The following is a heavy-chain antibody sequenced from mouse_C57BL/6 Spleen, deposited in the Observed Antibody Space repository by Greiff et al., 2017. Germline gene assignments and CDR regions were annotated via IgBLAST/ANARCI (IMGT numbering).Heavy chain of an antibody. D-gene: IGHD1-1*01. CDR3: ARGHYGSSSWYFDG. CDR1: GYTFTSYW. V-gene: IGHV1-55*01. J-gene: IGHJ1*03. CDR2: IYPGSGST. Sequence: QVQLQQPGAELVKPGASVKMSCKASGYTFTSYWITWVKQRPGQGLEWIGDIYPGSGSTNYNEKFKSKATLTVDTSSSTAYMQLSSLTSEDSAVYYCARGHYGSSSWYFDGWGTGTTVTVSS.